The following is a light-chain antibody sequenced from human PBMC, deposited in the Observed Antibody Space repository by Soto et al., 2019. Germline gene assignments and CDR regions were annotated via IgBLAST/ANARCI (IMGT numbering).Light chain of an antibody. CDR2: LNSDGSH. V-gene: IGLV4-69*01. CDR3: QTWGTGIRV. J-gene: IGLJ2*01. Sequence: QAVLTQSPSASASLGASVKHTCTLSSGHSSYAIAWHQQQPEKGPRYLMKLNSDGSHSKGDGIPDRFSGSSSGAERYLTISSLQSEDEADYYCQTWGTGIRVFGGGTKVTVL. CDR1: SGHSSYA.